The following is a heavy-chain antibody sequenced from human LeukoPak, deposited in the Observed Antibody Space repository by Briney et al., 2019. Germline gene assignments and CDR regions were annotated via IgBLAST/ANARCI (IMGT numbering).Heavy chain of an antibody. Sequence: GGSLILSCAASGFNFNTYIMNWVRQAPGKGLEWVSHISSSSSTTYYADSVKGRFTISRDNAKNSLYLQMNSLRDEDTAVYYCARGRMTTMTFFDCWGQGSLVTVSS. CDR2: ISSSSSTT. V-gene: IGHV3-48*02. CDR1: GFNFNTYI. CDR3: ARGRMTTMTFFDC. J-gene: IGHJ4*02. D-gene: IGHD4-17*01.